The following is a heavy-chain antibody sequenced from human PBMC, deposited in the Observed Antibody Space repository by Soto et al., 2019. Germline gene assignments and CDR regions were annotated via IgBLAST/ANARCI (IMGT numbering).Heavy chain of an antibody. V-gene: IGHV4-39*01. J-gene: IGHJ4*02. Sequence: PSETLSLTCTVSGGSISSSSYYWGWIRPPPGKGLEWIGSIYYSGSSYYNPSLKSRVTISVDTSKNQFSLKLSSVTAADTAVYYCARRYGGSYPFDYWGQGTLVTVS. D-gene: IGHD1-26*01. CDR3: ARRYGGSYPFDY. CDR2: IYYSGSS. CDR1: GGSISSSSYY.